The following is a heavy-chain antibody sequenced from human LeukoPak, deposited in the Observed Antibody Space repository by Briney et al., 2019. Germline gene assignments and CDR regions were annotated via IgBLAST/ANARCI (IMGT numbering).Heavy chain of an antibody. Sequence: PGGSLRLSCAASGFTFSLYAMSWVRQAPGKGLEWVSAISGRGVGTTYADSVKGRFTISRDNSKNSLYLQMNSLRAEDTAVYYCATERTAYGMDVWGQGTTVTVSS. J-gene: IGHJ6*02. CDR1: GFTFSLYA. V-gene: IGHV3-23*01. CDR3: ATERTAYGMDV. CDR2: ISGRGVGT.